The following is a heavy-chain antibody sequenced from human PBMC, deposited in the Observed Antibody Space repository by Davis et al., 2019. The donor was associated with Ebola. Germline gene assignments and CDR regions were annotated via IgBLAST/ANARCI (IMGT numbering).Heavy chain of an antibody. CDR1: GFTFSGYS. J-gene: IGHJ4*02. CDR2: ISNSGRTI. V-gene: IGHV3-48*04. CDR3: AKGGFSYGYADH. Sequence: GESLKLSCAASGFTFSGYSMNWLRQAPGKGLEWVSYISNSGRTIYYADSVKGRFTISRDNAKNSLFLQMNSLRAEDTAVYYCAKGGFSYGYADHWGQGSLVTVSS. D-gene: IGHD5-18*01.